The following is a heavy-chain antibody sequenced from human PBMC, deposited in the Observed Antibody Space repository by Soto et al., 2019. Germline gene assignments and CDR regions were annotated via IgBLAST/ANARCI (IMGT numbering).Heavy chain of an antibody. CDR2: IRNKANSYTT. Sequence: EVQLVESGGGLVQPGGSLRLSCAASGITFSDHYMDWVRQAPGKGLEWVGRIRNKANSYTTEYAASVRGRFTISRDDSMNSLYLQMNSLKTEDTAVYYCVTVSNNWDPRYFDFWGQGTLVTVSS. V-gene: IGHV3-72*01. CDR1: GITFSDHY. CDR3: VTVSNNWDPRYFDF. D-gene: IGHD1-26*01. J-gene: IGHJ4*02.